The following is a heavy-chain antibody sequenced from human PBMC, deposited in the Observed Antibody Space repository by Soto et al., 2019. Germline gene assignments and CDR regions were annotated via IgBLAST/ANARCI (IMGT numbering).Heavy chain of an antibody. CDR1: GGSISSGGYS. J-gene: IGHJ5*02. CDR2: IYHSGST. Sequence: QLQLQESGSGLVKPSQTLSLTCAVSGGSISSGGYSWSWIRQPPGKGLEWIGYIYHSGSTYYNPSLKSRVTISVDRSKNQFSLKLSSVTAADTAVYYCARALSVGVDNWFDPWGQGTLVTVSS. D-gene: IGHD1-26*01. V-gene: IGHV4-30-2*01. CDR3: ARALSVGVDNWFDP.